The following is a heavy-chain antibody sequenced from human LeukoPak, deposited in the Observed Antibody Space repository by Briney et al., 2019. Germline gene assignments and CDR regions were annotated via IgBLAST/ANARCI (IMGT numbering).Heavy chain of an antibody. Sequence: PGGSLRLSCAASGFTFSSYGLHWVRQAPGKGLEWVAFIRYDGNNEYYADSVKGRFTISRDNSKNTLYLQMNSLRAEDTSVYYCAKEGTIFGVVIRPQVHFDFWGQGTLVTVSS. CDR2: IRYDGNNE. D-gene: IGHD3-3*01. CDR3: AKEGTIFGVVIRPQVHFDF. J-gene: IGHJ4*02. V-gene: IGHV3-30*02. CDR1: GFTFSSYG.